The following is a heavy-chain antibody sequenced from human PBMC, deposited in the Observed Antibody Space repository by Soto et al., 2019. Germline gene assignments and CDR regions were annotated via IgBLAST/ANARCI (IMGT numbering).Heavy chain of an antibody. V-gene: IGHV1-18*04. CDR3: ARVVNSGLYYYYYGMDV. D-gene: IGHD3-22*01. CDR2: ISAYNGNT. J-gene: IGHJ6*02. CDR1: GYTFTSYG. Sequence: GASVKVSCKASGYTFTSYGISWVRQAPGQGLEWMGWISAYNGNTNYAQKLQGRVTMTTDTSTSTAYMELRSLRSDDTAVYYCARVVNSGLYYYYYGMDVWGQGTTVTVSS.